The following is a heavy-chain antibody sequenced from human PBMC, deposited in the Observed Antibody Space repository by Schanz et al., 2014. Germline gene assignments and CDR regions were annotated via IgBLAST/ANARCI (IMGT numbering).Heavy chain of an antibody. CDR3: VKAGYKSGWVDL. D-gene: IGHD6-19*01. CDR2: ISGDGGGT. J-gene: IGHJ4*02. CDR1: GFTFSTYV. Sequence: EVQLVESGGGLVQPGGSLRLSCSASGFTFSTYVMRWVRQAPGKGLEFLSAISGDGGGTNYADSVKGRFTISRDNSRNTVFFIMSLLTTDETVVYYGVKAGYKSGWVDLWGQGTLVTVSS. V-gene: IGHV3-64D*06.